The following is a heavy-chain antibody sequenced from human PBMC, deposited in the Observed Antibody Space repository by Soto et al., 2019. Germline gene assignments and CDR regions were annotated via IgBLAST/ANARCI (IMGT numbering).Heavy chain of an antibody. D-gene: IGHD2-2*01. Sequence: EVQLVESGGVVVQPGGSLRLSCAASGFTFDDYTMHWVRQAPGKGLEWVSLISWDGGSTYYADSVKGRFTISRDNSKNSLYLQMNSLRTEDTALYYCAKGPAAMLGYYFDYWGQGTLVTVSS. CDR3: AKGPAAMLGYYFDY. V-gene: IGHV3-43*01. CDR1: GFTFDDYT. CDR2: ISWDGGST. J-gene: IGHJ4*02.